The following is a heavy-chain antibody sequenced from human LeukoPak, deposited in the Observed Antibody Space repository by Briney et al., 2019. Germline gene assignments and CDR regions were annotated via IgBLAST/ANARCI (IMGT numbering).Heavy chain of an antibody. V-gene: IGHV4-4*09. J-gene: IGHJ6*03. CDR1: GGSISSYY. Sequence: SETLSLTCTVSGGSISSYYWSWIRQPPGKGLEWIGYIYTSGSTNYHPSLKSRVTIPVDTSKNQFSLKLSSVTAADTAVYYCARRSPYQLLFPYYYYMDVWGKGTTVTVSS. D-gene: IGHD2-2*01. CDR3: ARRSPYQLLFPYYYYMDV. CDR2: IYTSGST.